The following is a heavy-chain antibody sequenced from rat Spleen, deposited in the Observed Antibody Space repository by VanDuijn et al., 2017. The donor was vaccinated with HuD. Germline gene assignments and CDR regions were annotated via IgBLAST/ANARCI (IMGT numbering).Heavy chain of an antibody. CDR2: IWGDGNT. CDR3: IRESLPGYNSHWFVY. D-gene: IGHD1-4*01. J-gene: IGHJ2*01. Sequence: QVQLKESGPGLVQPSQTLSLTCTVSGFSLTSYHVSWVRQPPGKGLEWMGGIWGDGNTDYNSALKSRLSISRDTPKSQVLLKMNSLQTEDTAIYFCIRESLPGYNSHWFVYWGQGVMVTVSS. CDR1: GFSLTSYH. V-gene: IGHV2-15*01.